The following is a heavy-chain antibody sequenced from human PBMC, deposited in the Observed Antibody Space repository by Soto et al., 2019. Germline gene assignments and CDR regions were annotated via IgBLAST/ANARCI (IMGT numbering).Heavy chain of an antibody. CDR2: FDPEDGET. J-gene: IGHJ4*02. D-gene: IGHD3-3*01. CDR1: GYTLTELS. CDR3: ATGALRFLEWLFRN. V-gene: IGHV1-24*01. Sequence: ASVKVSCKVSGYTLTELSMHWVRQAPGKGLEWMGGFDPEDGETIYAQKFQGRVTMTEDTSTDTAYMELSSLRSEDTAVYYCATGALRFLEWLFRNWGQGTLVTVSS.